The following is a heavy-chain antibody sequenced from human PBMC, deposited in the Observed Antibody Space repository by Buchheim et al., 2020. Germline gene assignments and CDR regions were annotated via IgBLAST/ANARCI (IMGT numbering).Heavy chain of an antibody. CDR1: GGSISSGSYY. D-gene: IGHD2-15*01. J-gene: IGHJ4*02. CDR3: ARISVVAAPYFDY. V-gene: IGHV4-61*02. CDR2: IYTSGST. Sequence: QVQLQESGPGLVKPSQTLSLTCTVSGGSISSGSYYWSWIRQPAGKGLEWIGRIYTSGSTNYNPSLKSRVTISVDTSTNQFSLKLSSVTAADTAVYYCARISVVAAPYFDYWGQGTL.